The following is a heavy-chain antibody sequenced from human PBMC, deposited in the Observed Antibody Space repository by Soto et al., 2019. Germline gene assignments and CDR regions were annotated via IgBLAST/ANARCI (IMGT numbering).Heavy chain of an antibody. V-gene: IGHV1-2*04. Sequence: ASVKVSCKASGYTFTGYYMHWVRQAPGQGLEWMGWINPNSGGKNYAQKYQGWVTMTKDTSISTDNKKLSKLRTEDTAVYYCARDSGYDYNAFDIWGQGTMVTVSS. J-gene: IGHJ3*02. CDR1: GYTFTGYY. CDR3: ARDSGYDYNAFDI. D-gene: IGHD5-12*01. CDR2: INPNSGGK.